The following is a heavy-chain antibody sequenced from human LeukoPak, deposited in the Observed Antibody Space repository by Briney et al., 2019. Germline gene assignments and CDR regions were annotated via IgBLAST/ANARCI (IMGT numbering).Heavy chain of an antibody. D-gene: IGHD6-13*01. CDR2: TYYRSKWYS. V-gene: IGHV6-1*01. J-gene: IGHJ4*02. Sequence: SQTLSLTCAISGDSVSTSSGIWNWIRQSPSRGLEWLGRTYYRSKWYSDYVVSVKSRLTINPDTSKNQFSLQLNSVTPEDTAVYYCARDSSSWYNYFDYWGQGTLVTVSS. CDR1: GDSVSTSSGI. CDR3: ARDSSSWYNYFDY.